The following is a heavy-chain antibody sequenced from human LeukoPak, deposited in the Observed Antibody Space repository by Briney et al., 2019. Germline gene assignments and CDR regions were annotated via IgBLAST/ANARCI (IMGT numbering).Heavy chain of an antibody. CDR3: ARGVRWLQFGFDY. J-gene: IGHJ4*02. CDR2: ISPSSSYI. V-gene: IGHV3-21*01. CDR1: GFTFSSYS. D-gene: IGHD5-24*01. Sequence: GGSLRLSCAASGFTFSSYSMNWVRQAPGKGLEWVSSISPSSSYIYYADSVKGRFTISRDNAKDSLYLQMNSLRAEDTAVYYCARGVRWLQFGFDYWGQGTLVTVSS.